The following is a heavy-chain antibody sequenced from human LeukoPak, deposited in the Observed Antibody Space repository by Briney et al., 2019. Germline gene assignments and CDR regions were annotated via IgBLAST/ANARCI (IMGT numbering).Heavy chain of an antibody. CDR1: GFTFSSYS. CDR2: ISSSSSYI. V-gene: IGHV3-21*01. Sequence: AGGSLRLSCAASGFTFSSYSMNWVRQAPGKGLEWVSSISSSSSYIYYADSVKGRFTISRDNAKNSLYLQMNSLRAEDTAVYYCARATGYCSGGSCYSVSFDIWGQGTMVTVSS. D-gene: IGHD2-15*01. CDR3: ARATGYCSGGSCYSVSFDI. J-gene: IGHJ3*02.